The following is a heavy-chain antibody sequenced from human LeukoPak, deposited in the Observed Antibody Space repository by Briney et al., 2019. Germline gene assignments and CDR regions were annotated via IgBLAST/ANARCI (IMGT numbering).Heavy chain of an antibody. CDR3: ARLGSYHDF. CDR1: GASISNYY. J-gene: IGHJ4*02. CDR2: IHTSGGS. V-gene: IGHV4-4*09. D-gene: IGHD1-26*01. Sequence: SETLSLTCIVSGASISNYYWSWIRETPEKGLEWMGHIHTSGGSSYYPSLKSRLTMSIDTSRNQLSLKLTSVTAAGTALYFCARLGSYHDFWGQGALVTVSS.